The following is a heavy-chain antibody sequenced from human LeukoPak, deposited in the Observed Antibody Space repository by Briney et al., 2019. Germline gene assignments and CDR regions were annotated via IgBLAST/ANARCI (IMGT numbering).Heavy chain of an antibody. J-gene: IGHJ5*02. Sequence: SQTLSLTCAISGDSVSSNSVTWNWIRQSPSRGLEWLGRTYYRSTWYNDYAVSVRGRITVNPDTSKNQFSLHLNSVTPEDMAVYYCARRLTQYDCFDPWGQGILVXVSS. CDR2: TYYRSTWYN. D-gene: IGHD2-2*01. CDR1: GDSVSSNSVT. CDR3: ARRLTQYDCFDP. V-gene: IGHV6-1*01.